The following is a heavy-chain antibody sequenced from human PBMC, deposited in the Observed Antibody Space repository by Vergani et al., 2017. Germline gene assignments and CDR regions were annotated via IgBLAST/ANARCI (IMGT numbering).Heavy chain of an antibody. V-gene: IGHV1-46*03. CDR1: GYTFTNYY. CDR2: INPSGGST. D-gene: IGHD1-1*01. CDR3: ARPHGDMLPTDPRRLDY. J-gene: IGHJ4*02. Sequence: QVLLVQSGAEVKKPGASVRVSCKTSGYTFTNYYIHWVRQAPGQGIEWMGIINPSGGSTTYAQQFQGRLTMTRDTSTSTVYMDLSNLRSADTAVYYCARPHGDMLPTDPRRLDYWGQGTLVTVSS.